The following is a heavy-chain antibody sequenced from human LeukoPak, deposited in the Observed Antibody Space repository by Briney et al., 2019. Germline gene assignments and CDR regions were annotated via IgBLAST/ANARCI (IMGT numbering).Heavy chain of an antibody. J-gene: IGHJ4*02. D-gene: IGHD6-19*01. V-gene: IGHV3-53*01. CDR1: GFTFTTYA. CDR3: ARGDQWLASDY. CDR2: IYSGGST. Sequence: GGSLRLSCAASGFTFTTYAMSWVRQAPGKGLEWVSVIYSGGSTYYADSVKGRFTISRDNSKNTLYLQMNSLRAEDTAVYYCARGDQWLASDYWGQGTLVTVSS.